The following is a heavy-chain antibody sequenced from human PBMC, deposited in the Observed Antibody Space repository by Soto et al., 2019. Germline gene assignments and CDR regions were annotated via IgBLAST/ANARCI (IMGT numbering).Heavy chain of an antibody. Sequence: TGGSLRLSCAASGFTVSNNYMSWVRQAPGKGLGWVSVIYSAGTTYYADSVKGRFTISRDNSKNTLYLQMNSLRAEDTAVYYCARAIGGYSYVANWGQGTLVTVSS. CDR2: IYSAGTT. V-gene: IGHV3-53*01. CDR1: GFTVSNNY. CDR3: ARAIGGYSYVAN. D-gene: IGHD5-18*01. J-gene: IGHJ4*02.